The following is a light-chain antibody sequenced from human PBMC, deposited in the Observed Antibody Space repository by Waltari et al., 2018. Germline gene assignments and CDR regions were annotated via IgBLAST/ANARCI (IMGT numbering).Light chain of an antibody. Sequence: AIRVTQSPSSLSASTGDSVTITCRASQDIRTYLGWYQQKPGKAPKLLLYAVSTLQSGVPSRFSGSGSGTDFALHIQNLQSEDFATYFCQQYNNWPPYTFGQGTKLDIK. V-gene: IGKV1-8*01. CDR2: AVS. J-gene: IGKJ2*01. CDR3: QQYNNWPPYT. CDR1: QDIRTY.